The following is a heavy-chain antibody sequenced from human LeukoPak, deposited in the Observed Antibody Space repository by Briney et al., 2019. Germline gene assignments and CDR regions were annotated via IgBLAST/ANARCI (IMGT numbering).Heavy chain of an antibody. CDR3: ARGRSGSGYDGDAFDI. CDR1: GFTVSSNY. Sequence: GGSLRLSCAASGFTVSSNYMGWVRQAPGKGLEWVSVIYSGGSTYYADSVKGRFTISRDNSKNTLYLQMNSLRAEDTAVYYCARGRSGSGYDGDAFDIWGQGTMVTVSS. V-gene: IGHV3-53*01. D-gene: IGHD5-12*01. J-gene: IGHJ3*02. CDR2: IYSGGST.